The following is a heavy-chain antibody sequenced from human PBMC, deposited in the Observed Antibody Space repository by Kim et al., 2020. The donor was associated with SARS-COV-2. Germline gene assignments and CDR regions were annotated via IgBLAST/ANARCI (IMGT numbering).Heavy chain of an antibody. J-gene: IGHJ4*02. Sequence: FTISRTNSKNTLYLQMNSLRAEDTAVYYCAKDGGELRYFDWLFPHPFDYWGQGTLVTVSS. V-gene: IGHV3-30*02. D-gene: IGHD3-9*01. CDR3: AKDGGELRYFDWLFPHPFDY.